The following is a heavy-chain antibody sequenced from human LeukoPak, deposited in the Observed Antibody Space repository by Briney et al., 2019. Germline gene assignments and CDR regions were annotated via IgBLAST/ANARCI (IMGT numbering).Heavy chain of an antibody. CDR2: ISSSSNYI. D-gene: IGHD5-18*01. CDR3: ARVRRHYTYGVWFDY. V-gene: IGHV3-21*01. J-gene: IGHJ4*02. Sequence: PGGSLRLSCAASGFIFSSYNMNWVRQAPGKGLEWVSSISSSSNYIYYADSVKGRFTISRDNAKNSLYLQMNSLRAEDTAVYYCARVRRHYTYGVWFDYWGQGTLVTVSS. CDR1: GFIFSSYN.